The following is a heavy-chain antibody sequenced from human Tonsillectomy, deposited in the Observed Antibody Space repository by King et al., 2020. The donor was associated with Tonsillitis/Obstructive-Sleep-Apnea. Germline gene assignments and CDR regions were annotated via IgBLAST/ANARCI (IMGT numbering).Heavy chain of an antibody. J-gene: IGHJ3*02. V-gene: IGHV1-69*12. CDR2: IIPIFGTA. Sequence: QLVQSGAEVKKPGSSVKVSCKASGGTFSSYVISWVRQAPGQGLEWMGGIIPIFGTANYAQKFQGRVTITADESTSTAYMELSSLRFEDTAVYYWARCSIDIVVVPGVRLGFDIWGQGTMVTVSS. CDR1: GGTFSSYV. CDR3: ARCSIDIVVVPGVRLGFDI. D-gene: IGHD2-2*01.